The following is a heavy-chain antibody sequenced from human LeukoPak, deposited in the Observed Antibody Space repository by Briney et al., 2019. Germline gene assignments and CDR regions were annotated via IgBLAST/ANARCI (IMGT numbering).Heavy chain of an antibody. J-gene: IGHJ4*02. CDR1: GFTFSSYA. CDR2: ISGSGGST. D-gene: IGHD1-26*01. V-gene: IGHV3-23*01. CDR3: AKDETPYTTGLYFDY. Sequence: PGGSLRLSCAASGFTFSSYAMSWVRQAPGKGLEWVSAISGSGGSTYYADSVKGRFTISRDNSKNTLYLQMNSLRAEDTAVYYCAKDETPYTTGLYFDYWGQGTLVTVSS.